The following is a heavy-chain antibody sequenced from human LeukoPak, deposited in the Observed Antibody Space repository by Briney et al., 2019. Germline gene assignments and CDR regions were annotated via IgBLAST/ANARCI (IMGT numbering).Heavy chain of an antibody. Sequence: GGSLRLSCAPSGFPFSRYSMNSVRQAPGKGLEWVGYISTNSRTIYSGDSVKGRFSISRDNDKSLLYLQMENLRVEDTAVYYCTTYFDTTGYFEEAYDTWGQGTLVTVSA. CDR1: GFPFSRYS. D-gene: IGHD3-22*01. J-gene: IGHJ4*03. CDR3: TTYFDTTGYFEEAYDT. V-gene: IGHV3-48*01. CDR2: ISTNSRTI.